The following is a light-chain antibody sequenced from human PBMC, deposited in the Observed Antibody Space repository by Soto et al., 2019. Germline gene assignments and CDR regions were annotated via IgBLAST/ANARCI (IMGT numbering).Light chain of an antibody. J-gene: IGLJ2*01. Sequence: QSVLTQSPSASASLGASVKLTCTLSSGHSSYAIAWHQQQPEKGPRYLMKLNSDGSHSKGDGIPDRFSGSSSGAERYLTISSLQSEDEADYYSQTWGTGTVVFGGGTQLTVL. CDR1: SGHSSYA. CDR2: LNSDGSH. CDR3: QTWGTGTVV. V-gene: IGLV4-69*01.